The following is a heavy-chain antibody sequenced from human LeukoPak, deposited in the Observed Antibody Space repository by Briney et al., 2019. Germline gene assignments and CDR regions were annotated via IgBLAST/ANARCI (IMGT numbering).Heavy chain of an antibody. CDR3: ARDLSGGSSWPYYFDY. D-gene: IGHD6-13*01. CDR2: ISAYNGNT. Sequence: ASVKVSCKASGYTFTSYGISWVRQAPGQGLEWMGWISAYNGNTNYAQKLQGRVTMTTDTSTSTAYMELRSLRSDDTAVYYCARDLSGGSSWPYYFDYWGQGTLVTVSS. CDR1: GYTFTSYG. J-gene: IGHJ4*02. V-gene: IGHV1-18*01.